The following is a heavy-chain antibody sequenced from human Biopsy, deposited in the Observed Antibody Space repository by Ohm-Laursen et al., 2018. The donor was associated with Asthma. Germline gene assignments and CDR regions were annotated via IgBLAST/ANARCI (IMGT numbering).Heavy chain of an antibody. CDR3: AREMRAGRGNAFDI. Sequence: SSVKVSCKASGGTFSSYAISWVRQAPGQGLEWMGGIIPIFGIANYAQKFQGRATITADKSTSTAYMELSSLRSEDTAVYYCAREMRAGRGNAFDIWGQGTMVTVSS. CDR2: IIPIFGIA. CDR1: GGTFSSYA. V-gene: IGHV1-69*17. D-gene: IGHD6-19*01. J-gene: IGHJ3*02.